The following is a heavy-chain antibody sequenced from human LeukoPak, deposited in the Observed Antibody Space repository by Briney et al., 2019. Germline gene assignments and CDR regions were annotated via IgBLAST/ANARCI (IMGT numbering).Heavy chain of an antibody. V-gene: IGHV1-46*01. Sequence: ASVTVSCKASGYTFTSYYMHWVRQAPGQGLEWMGIINPSGGSTSYAQKFQGRVTMTRDTSTSAVYMELSSLRSEDTAVYFCARGSYYYDRSGYPTWFDPWGQGTLVTVSS. CDR1: GYTFTSYY. CDR2: INPSGGST. D-gene: IGHD3-22*01. J-gene: IGHJ5*02. CDR3: ARGSYYYDRSGYPTWFDP.